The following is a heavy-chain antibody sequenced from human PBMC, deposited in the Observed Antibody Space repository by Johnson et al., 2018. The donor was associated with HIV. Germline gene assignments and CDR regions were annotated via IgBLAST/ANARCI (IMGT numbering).Heavy chain of an antibody. V-gene: IGHV3-9*01. CDR3: ARGIAVSNWVDI. CDR1: GFTFSNYA. D-gene: IGHD6-19*01. Sequence: VQLVESGGGVVQPGRSLRLSCAASGFTFSNYAMHWVRQALGKGLEWVSGISWNSGSIGYADSVKGRFTISRDNAKNSLYLQMNSLRAEDTAVYYCARGIAVSNWVDIWGQGTMVTVSS. J-gene: IGHJ3*02. CDR2: ISWNSGSI.